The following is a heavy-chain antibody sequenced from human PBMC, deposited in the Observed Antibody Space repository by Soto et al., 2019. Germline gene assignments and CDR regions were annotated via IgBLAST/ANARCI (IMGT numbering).Heavy chain of an antibody. V-gene: IGHV4-39*01. CDR3: ARLPLDHYYYYGMDV. CDR1: GGSISSSSYY. CDR2: IYYSGST. Sequence: SETLSLTCTVSGGSISSSSYYWGWIRQPPGKGLEWIGSIYYSGSTSYNPSLKSRVTISVDTSKNQFSLKVNSVTAADTAVYYCARLPLDHYYYYGMDVWGQGTTVTVSS. J-gene: IGHJ6*02.